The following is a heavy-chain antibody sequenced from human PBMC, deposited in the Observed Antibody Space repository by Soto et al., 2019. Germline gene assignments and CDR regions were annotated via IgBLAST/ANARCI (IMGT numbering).Heavy chain of an antibody. CDR1: GFTFSTYS. CDR2: ITASGGTT. D-gene: IGHD5-12*01. CDR3: AKDTLSILEATVVPDAFDI. V-gene: IGHV3-23*02. Sequence: EVKLLESGGGLVQPGGSLRLSCAASGFTFSTYSMTWVRQAPGKGLEWVAHITASGGTTYYGDSVKGRFTISRDTSRNTLYLQMNSLRAEDTALYYCAKDTLSILEATVVPDAFDIWGQGTMVTVSS. J-gene: IGHJ3*02.